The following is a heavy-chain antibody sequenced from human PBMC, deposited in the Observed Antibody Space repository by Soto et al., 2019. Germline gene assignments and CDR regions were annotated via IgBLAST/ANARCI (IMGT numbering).Heavy chain of an antibody. V-gene: IGHV1-46*03. J-gene: IGHJ4*02. CDR3: TTGYYGSGSISTGY. D-gene: IGHD3-10*01. CDR2: INPSGGST. Sequence: DSVKVSCRASGYTLTSYYMHWVRQAPGQGLEWMGIINPSGGSTSYAQKFQGRVTMTRDTSTSTVYMELSSLRSEDTAVYYCTTGYYGSGSISTGYWGQGTLVTVSS. CDR1: GYTLTSYY.